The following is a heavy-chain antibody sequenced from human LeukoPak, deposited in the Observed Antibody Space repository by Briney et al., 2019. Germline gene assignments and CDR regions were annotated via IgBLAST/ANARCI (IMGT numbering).Heavy chain of an antibody. J-gene: IGHJ5*02. CDR3: ASWKYSGSYPGPFDP. V-gene: IGHV1-18*01. CDR2: ISGYNGYT. Sequence: ASVKVSCKASGYTFTNYGVSWVRQAPGQGLEWMGWISGYNGYTNYAQKFQFRVTMTTDTSTSTAYMELSSLRSEDTAVYYCASWKYSGSYPGPFDPWGRGTLVTVSS. D-gene: IGHD1-26*01. CDR1: GYTFTNYG.